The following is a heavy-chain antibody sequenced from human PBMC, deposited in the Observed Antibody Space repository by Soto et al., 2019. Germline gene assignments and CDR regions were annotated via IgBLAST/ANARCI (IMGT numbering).Heavy chain of an antibody. CDR3: ARLYNVPVPAAFDS. Sequence: QLQLQESGPGLAKPSETLSLTCTVSGGSISSSTYFWGWIRQPPGKGLEWIGSMFHSGSTYYNPSLKSRVTISEGTSENQFSLKLSSVTAADTAVYYCARLYNVPVPAAFDSWGQGTLAIVSS. CDR2: MFHSGST. J-gene: IGHJ4*02. CDR1: GGSISSSTYF. V-gene: IGHV4-39*01. D-gene: IGHD2-2*01.